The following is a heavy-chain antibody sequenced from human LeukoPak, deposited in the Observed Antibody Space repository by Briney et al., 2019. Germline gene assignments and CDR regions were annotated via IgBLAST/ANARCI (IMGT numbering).Heavy chain of an antibody. CDR2: IDHSGST. V-gene: IGHV4-34*01. CDR3: ARVPGYCSSTSCYRAAARFDP. D-gene: IGHD2-2*02. Sequence: PSETLSLTCAVYGGSFSGYYWSWLRQPPGKGLEWIGEIDHSGSTNYNPSLKSRVTISVDTSKNQFSLKLSSVTAADTAVYYCARVPGYCSSTSCYRAAARFDPWGQGTLVTVSS. CDR1: GGSFSGYY. J-gene: IGHJ5*02.